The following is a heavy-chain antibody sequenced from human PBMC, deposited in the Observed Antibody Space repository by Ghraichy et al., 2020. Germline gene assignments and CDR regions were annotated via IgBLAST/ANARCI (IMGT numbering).Heavy chain of an antibody. CDR3: ALITMVRGVTYNYYYYYYMDV. V-gene: IGHV2-26*01. CDR2: IFSNDEK. CDR1: GFSLSNARMG. J-gene: IGHJ6*03. D-gene: IGHD3-10*01. Sequence: SGPTLVKPTETLTLTCTVSGFSLSNARMGVSWIRQPPGKALEWLAHIFSNDEKSYSTSLKSRLTISKDTSKSQVVLTMTNMDPVDTATYYCALITMVRGVTYNYYYYYYMDVWGKGTTVTVSS.